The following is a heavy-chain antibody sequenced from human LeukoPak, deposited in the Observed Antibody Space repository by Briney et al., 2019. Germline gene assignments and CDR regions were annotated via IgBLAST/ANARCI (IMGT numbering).Heavy chain of an antibody. CDR3: AHRDGSGLGGIDY. D-gene: IGHD3-10*01. Sequence: TLSLTCTVSGGSISSYYWSWIRQPPGKALEWLALIYWNDDKRYSPSLKSRLTITKDTSKNQVVLTMTNMDPVDTATYYCAHRDGSGLGGIDYWGQGTLVTVSS. CDR1: GGSISSYYW. J-gene: IGHJ4*02. CDR2: IYWNDDK. V-gene: IGHV2-5*01.